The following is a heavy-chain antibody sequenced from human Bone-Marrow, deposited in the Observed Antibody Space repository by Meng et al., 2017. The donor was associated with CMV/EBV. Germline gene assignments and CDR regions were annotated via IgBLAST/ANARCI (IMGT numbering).Heavy chain of an antibody. Sequence: ASVKVFCKASGYTFSTYYIHWVRQAPGQGLEWMGIINPTGDITNYAQKFQGRITMTRDTSTSTVYMELSSLRSEDTAVYYCARDHAPESSSPPGVNWFDAWGQGTRVTGSS. V-gene: IGHV1-46*01. CDR3: ARDHAPESSSPPGVNWFDA. D-gene: IGHD2-2*01. J-gene: IGHJ5*01. CDR1: GYTFSTYY. CDR2: INPTGDIT.